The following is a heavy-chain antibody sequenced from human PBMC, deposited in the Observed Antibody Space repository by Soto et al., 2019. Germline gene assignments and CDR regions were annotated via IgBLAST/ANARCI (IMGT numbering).Heavy chain of an antibody. CDR3: ARERRGGGSGWYGSPTYYYYYMDV. J-gene: IGHJ6*03. Sequence: ASVKVSCKASGGTFSSYTISWVRQAPGQGLEWMGRIIPILGIANYAQKFQGRVTITADKSTSTAYMELSSLRSEDTAVYYCARERRGGGSGWYGSPTYYYYYMDVWGKGTTVTVSS. D-gene: IGHD6-19*01. V-gene: IGHV1-69*04. CDR2: IIPILGIA. CDR1: GGTFSSYT.